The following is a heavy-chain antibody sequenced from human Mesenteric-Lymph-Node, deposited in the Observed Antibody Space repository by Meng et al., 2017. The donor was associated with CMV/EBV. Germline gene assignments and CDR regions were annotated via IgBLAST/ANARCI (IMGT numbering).Heavy chain of an antibody. Sequence: STGYYMHWVRQAPGQGLEWMGRINPNSGGTNYAQKFQGRVTMTRDTSISTAYMELSRLRSDDTAVYYCARSYCSSSSCYEGEEYFQHWGQGTLVTVSS. CDR1: STGYY. CDR2: INPNSGGT. J-gene: IGHJ1*01. CDR3: ARSYCSSSSCYEGEEYFQH. D-gene: IGHD2-2*01. V-gene: IGHV1-2*06.